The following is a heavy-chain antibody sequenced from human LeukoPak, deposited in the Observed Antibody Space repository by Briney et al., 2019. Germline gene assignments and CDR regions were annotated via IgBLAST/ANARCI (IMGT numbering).Heavy chain of an antibody. V-gene: IGHV1-18*04. J-gene: IGHJ6*03. CDR3: ARGRIVGATTQGYYYYMDV. CDR1: GYTFTGYY. Sequence: ASVKVSCKASGYTFTGYYMHWVRQAPGQGLEWMGWISAYNGNTNYAQKLQGRVTMTTDTSTSTAYMELRSLRSDDTAVYYCARGRIVGATTQGYYYYMDVWGKGTTVTVSS. CDR2: ISAYNGNT. D-gene: IGHD1-26*01.